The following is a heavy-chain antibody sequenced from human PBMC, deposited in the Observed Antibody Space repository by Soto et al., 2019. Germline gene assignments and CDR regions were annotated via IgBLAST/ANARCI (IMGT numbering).Heavy chain of an antibody. Sequence: EVQLLESGVRLVPPGGSLRLSCAGSRFSFSNYAMTWARQAPGEGLEWVSSITGSGGGTTYADSVKGRFTISRENSKNILNLQMDSLSADDTAVYYCSKDPNVDYIWAFDNWGQGTMVTVSS. CDR2: ITGSGGGT. CDR3: SKDPNVDYIWAFDN. D-gene: IGHD4-17*01. J-gene: IGHJ3*02. CDR1: RFSFSNYA. V-gene: IGHV3-23*01.